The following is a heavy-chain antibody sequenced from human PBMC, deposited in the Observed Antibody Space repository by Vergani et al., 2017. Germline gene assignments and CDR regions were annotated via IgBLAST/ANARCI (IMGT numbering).Heavy chain of an antibody. CDR1: GFTFSSYS. CDR2: ISSSSSYI. J-gene: IGHJ4*02. CDR3: ARESGWHMAEDPLDY. D-gene: IGHD6-19*01. V-gene: IGHV3-21*01. Sequence: EVQLVESGGGLVKPGGSLRLSCAASGFTFSSYSMNWVRQAPGKGLEWVSSISSSSSYIYYADSVKGRFTISRDNAKNSLYLQMNSLRAEDTAVYYCARESGWHMAEDPLDYWGQGTLVTVSS.